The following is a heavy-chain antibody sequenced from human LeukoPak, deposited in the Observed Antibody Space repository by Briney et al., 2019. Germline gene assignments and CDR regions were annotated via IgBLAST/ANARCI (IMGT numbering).Heavy chain of an antibody. J-gene: IGHJ5*02. CDR1: GGSISSSSYY. V-gene: IGHV4-39*01. CDR2: IYYSGSS. Sequence: PSETLSLTCTVSGGSISSSSYYWGWIRQPPGKGLEWIGSIYYSGSSYYNPSLKSRVTISVDTSKNQFSLKLSSVTAADTAVYYCARHDVQYQLLLNWFDPWGQGTLVTVSS. CDR3: ARHDVQYQLLLNWFDP. D-gene: IGHD2-2*01.